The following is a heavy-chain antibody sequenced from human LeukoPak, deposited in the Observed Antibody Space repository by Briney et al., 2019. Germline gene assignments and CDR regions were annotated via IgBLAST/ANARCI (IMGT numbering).Heavy chain of an antibody. CDR1: GFTFGSYA. J-gene: IGHJ4*02. CDR2: ISGIGVAT. Sequence: PGGSLRLSCAASGFTFGSYAMTWVRQAPGKGVEWVSVISGIGVATYYADSVKGRFTISRDNSKNTLYLQMNSLRAEDTAVYYCAKRAVTTFSSGFHYWGQGTLVTVSS. CDR3: AKRAVTTFSSGFHY. D-gene: IGHD4-17*01. V-gene: IGHV3-23*01.